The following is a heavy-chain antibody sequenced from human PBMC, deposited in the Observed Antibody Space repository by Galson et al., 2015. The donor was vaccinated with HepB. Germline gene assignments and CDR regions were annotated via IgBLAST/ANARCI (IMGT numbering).Heavy chain of an antibody. CDR3: AKEHIILDDFWSGYGGAFDI. J-gene: IGHJ3*02. CDR1: GFTFSSYA. CDR2: ISGSGGST. D-gene: IGHD3-3*01. Sequence: SLRLSCAASGFTFSSYAMSWVRQAPGKGLEWVSAISGSGGSTYYADSVKGRFTISRDNSKNTLYLQMNSLRAEDTAVYYCAKEHIILDDFWSGYGGAFDIWGQGTMVTVSS. V-gene: IGHV3-23*01.